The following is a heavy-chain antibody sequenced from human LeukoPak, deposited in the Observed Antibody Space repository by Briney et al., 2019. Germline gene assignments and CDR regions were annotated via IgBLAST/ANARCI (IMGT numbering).Heavy chain of an antibody. J-gene: IGHJ4*02. CDR3: AKVLAAMAPYFDY. CDR2: ISGSGDRT. Sequence: PGGSLRLSCAASGFTFRSYAMSWVRQALGKGLEWVSAISGSGDRTYYADSVKGRITISRDNSKNTLYLQMNSLRAEDTAVYYCAKVLAAMAPYFDYWGQGTLVTVSS. CDR1: GFTFRSYA. D-gene: IGHD5-18*01. V-gene: IGHV3-23*01.